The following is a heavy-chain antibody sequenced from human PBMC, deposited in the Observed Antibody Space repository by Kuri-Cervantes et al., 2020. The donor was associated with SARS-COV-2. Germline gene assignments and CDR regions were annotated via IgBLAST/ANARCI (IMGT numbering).Heavy chain of an antibody. CDR3: ARDQQMVYAAWGAIDY. CDR1: GYTFTGYY. D-gene: IGHD2-8*01. CDR2: INPNSGGT. V-gene: IGHV1-2*02. J-gene: IGHJ4*02. Sequence: ASVKVSCKASGYTFTGYYMHWVRQAPGQGLEWMGWINPNSGGTNYAQKFQGRVTMTRDTSISTAYVELSRLRSDDTAVYYCARDQQMVYAAWGAIDYWGQGTLVTVSS.